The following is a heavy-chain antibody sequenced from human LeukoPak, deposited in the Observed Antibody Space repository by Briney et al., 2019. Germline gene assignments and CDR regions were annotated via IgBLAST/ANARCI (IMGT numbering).Heavy chain of an antibody. CDR1: GGSISRGDYY. CDR2: IYYSGST. V-gene: IGHV4-30-4*01. Sequence: PSQTLSLTCTVSGGSISRGDYYWSWIRQPPGKGLEWIGYIYYSGSTYYNPSLKSRVTISVDTSKNQFSLKLSSVTAADTAVYYCAGSGYSYGLGAFDIWGQGTMVTVSS. CDR3: AGSGYSYGLGAFDI. D-gene: IGHD5-18*01. J-gene: IGHJ3*02.